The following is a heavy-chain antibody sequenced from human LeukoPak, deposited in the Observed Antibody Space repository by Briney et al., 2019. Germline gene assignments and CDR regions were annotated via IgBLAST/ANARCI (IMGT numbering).Heavy chain of an antibody. CDR1: DDSITIYY. J-gene: IGHJ6*03. CDR2: IDHTGTT. D-gene: IGHD4-11*01. CDR3: ARGRVSSSTWDSTYYYYFYMDV. Sequence: SETLSLTCSVSDDSITIYYWTWIRQPPGKGLEWIGYIDHTGTTNYNPSLNSRVTISRDTSKNHFSLHLSSVTAADTAVYFCARGRVSSSTWDSTYYYYFYMDVWGKGTTVTVSS. V-gene: IGHV4-59*01.